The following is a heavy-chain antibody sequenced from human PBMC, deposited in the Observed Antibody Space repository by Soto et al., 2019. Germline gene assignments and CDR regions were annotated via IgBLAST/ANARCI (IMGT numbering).Heavy chain of an antibody. V-gene: IGHV3-48*01. CDR1: GFTFSSYS. Sequence: GGSLRLSCAASGFTFSSYSMNWVRQAPGKGLEWVSYISSSSSTIYYADSVKGRFTISRDNAKNSLYLQMNSLRAEDTAVYYCAGESIAAAGNFDYWGQGTLVTVSS. CDR2: ISSSSSTI. CDR3: AGESIAAAGNFDY. J-gene: IGHJ4*02. D-gene: IGHD6-13*01.